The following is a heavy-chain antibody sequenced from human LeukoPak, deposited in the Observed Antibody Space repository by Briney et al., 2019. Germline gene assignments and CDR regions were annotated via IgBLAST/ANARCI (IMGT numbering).Heavy chain of an antibody. CDR2: IRYDGSNK. CDR1: GFTFSSYG. J-gene: IGHJ4*02. Sequence: GGSLRLSCAASGFTFSSYGMHWVRQAPGKGLEWVAFIRYDGSNKYYADSVKGRFTISRDNSKNTLYLQMNSLRAEDTAVYYCAKSPRYCSSTSCSHALYYFDYWGQGTLVTVSS. V-gene: IGHV3-30*02. CDR3: AKSPRYCSSTSCSHALYYFDY. D-gene: IGHD2-2*01.